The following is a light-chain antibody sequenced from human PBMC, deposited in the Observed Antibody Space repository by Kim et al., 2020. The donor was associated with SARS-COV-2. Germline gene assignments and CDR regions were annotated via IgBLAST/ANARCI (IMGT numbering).Light chain of an antibody. CDR3: QKYNGAPWT. J-gene: IGKJ1*01. V-gene: IGKV1-27*01. CDR1: QGISKD. Sequence: DIQMTQSPSSLSASVGDRVTITCRASQGISKDLAWYQQKPGNAPKLLIFAASALQSRVPTRFSGSGSGTDFTLTISSLQPEDVATYYCQKYNGAPWTFGQGTKLEIK. CDR2: AAS.